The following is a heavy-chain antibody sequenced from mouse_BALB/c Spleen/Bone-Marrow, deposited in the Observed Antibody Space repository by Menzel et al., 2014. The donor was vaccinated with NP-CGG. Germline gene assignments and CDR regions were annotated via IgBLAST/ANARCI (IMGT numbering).Heavy chain of an antibody. V-gene: IGHV5-2*03. CDR1: EYEFPSHD. CDR3: ARHGDSYGSSLFAY. D-gene: IGHD1-1*01. J-gene: IGHJ3*01. CDR2: INSDGGST. Sequence: EVKLEESGGGIVQPGESLKLSCESNEYEFPSHDMSWVRKTPEKRLELVAAINSDGGSTYYPDTMERRFIISRDNSKKTLYLQMSSLRAEDTAFYYGARHGDSYGSSLFAYWGQGTLVTVSA.